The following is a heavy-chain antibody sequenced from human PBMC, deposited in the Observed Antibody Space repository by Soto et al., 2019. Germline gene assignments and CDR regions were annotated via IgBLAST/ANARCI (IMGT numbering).Heavy chain of an antibody. CDR1: GFTFSNYG. Sequence: WGSLRLSCAGSGFTFSNYGLHWVRQAPGKGLDWVSFISFDGSHKYYADSVKGRFTISRDNSNNTLYLQMNSLRAEDTAVYYCAKDRNVDTARAGDMDVWGQGTTVT. V-gene: IGHV3-30*18. CDR3: AKDRNVDTARAGDMDV. J-gene: IGHJ6*02. CDR2: ISFDGSHK. D-gene: IGHD5-18*01.